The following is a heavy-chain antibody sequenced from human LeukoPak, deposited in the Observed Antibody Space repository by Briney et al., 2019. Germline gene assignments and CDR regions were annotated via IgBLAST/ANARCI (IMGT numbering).Heavy chain of an antibody. V-gene: IGHV1-2*06. CDR1: GYTFIGYY. J-gene: IGHJ5*02. CDR3: ASARSGVVPAATNLYNWFDP. CDR2: INPNSGGT. Sequence: ASLKVSCKASGYTFIGYYMHWVRQAPGQGLEWMGRINPNSGGTNYAQKFQGRVTMTRDTSISTAYMELSRLRSDDTAVYYCASARSGVVPAATNLYNWFDPWGQGTLVTVSS. D-gene: IGHD2-2*01.